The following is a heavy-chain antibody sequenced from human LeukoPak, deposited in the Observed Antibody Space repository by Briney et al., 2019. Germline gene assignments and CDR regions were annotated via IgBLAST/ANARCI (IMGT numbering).Heavy chain of an antibody. D-gene: IGHD3/OR15-3a*01. V-gene: IGHV3-48*02. CDR3: ARAMDGWFDP. CDR1: DFTFTSYS. CDR2: ISIGSSTR. Sequence: PGGSLRLSCAASDFTFTSYSMNWVRQAPGKGLEWVSYISIGSSTRYYADSVKGRFTISRDNAKNSLYLQMNSLRDEDTAVYYCARAMDGWFDPWGQGTLVTVSS. J-gene: IGHJ5*02.